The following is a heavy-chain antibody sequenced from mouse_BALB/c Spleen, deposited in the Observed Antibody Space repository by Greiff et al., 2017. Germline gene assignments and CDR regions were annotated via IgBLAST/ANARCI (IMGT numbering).Heavy chain of an antibody. D-gene: IGHD1-1*01. CDR3: ARFYYGSSRGFAY. V-gene: IGHV14-1*02. J-gene: IGHJ3*01. CDR2: IDPENGNT. CDR1: GFNIKDYY. Sequence: EVQLQQSGAELVRPGALVKLSCKASGFNIKDYYMHWVKQRPEQGLEWIGWIDPENGNTIYDPKFQGKASITADTSSNTAYLQLSSLTSEDTAVYYCARFYYGSSRGFAYWGQGTLVTVSA.